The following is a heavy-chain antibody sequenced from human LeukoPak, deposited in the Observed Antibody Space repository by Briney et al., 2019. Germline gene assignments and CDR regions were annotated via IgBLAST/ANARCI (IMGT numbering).Heavy chain of an antibody. CDR1: DDSFSTDY. CDR2: ISSMGST. Sequence: SETLSLTCSVSDDSFSTDYCTWICKPPAQGLERIEYISSMGSTNYNPSLRSLVTISVDTSKKQFSLKRSSVTAANAAVYCCARDATTGTKGFDIWGQGTMVTVSS. CDR3: ARDATTGTKGFDI. V-gene: IGHV4-59*01. D-gene: IGHD4-17*01. J-gene: IGHJ3*02.